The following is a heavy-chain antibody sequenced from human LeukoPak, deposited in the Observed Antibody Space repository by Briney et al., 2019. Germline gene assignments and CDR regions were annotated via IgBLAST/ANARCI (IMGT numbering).Heavy chain of an antibody. CDR2: IIPIFGTA. J-gene: IGHJ3*02. CDR3: ASIAVAGTGGAFDI. Sequence: ASVKVSCKASGGTFSSYAISWVRQAPGQGLEWMGRIIPIFGTANYARKFQGRVTITTDESTSTAYMELSSLRSEDTAVYYCASIAVAGTGGAFDIWGQGTMVTVSS. V-gene: IGHV1-69*05. D-gene: IGHD6-19*01. CDR1: GGTFSSYA.